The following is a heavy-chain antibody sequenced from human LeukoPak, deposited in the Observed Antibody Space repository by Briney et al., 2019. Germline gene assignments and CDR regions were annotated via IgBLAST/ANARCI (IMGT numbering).Heavy chain of an antibody. CDR1: GGTFSSYA. CDR2: IIPIFGTA. D-gene: IGHD3-10*01. CDR3: ARSMVRGVILGYFDY. Sequence: SVKVSCKASGGTFSSYAISWVRQAPGQGLEWMGGIIPIFGTANYAQKFQGRVTITTDESTSTAYMELSSLGSEDTAVYYCARSMVRGVILGYFDYWGQGTLVTVSS. J-gene: IGHJ4*02. V-gene: IGHV1-69*05.